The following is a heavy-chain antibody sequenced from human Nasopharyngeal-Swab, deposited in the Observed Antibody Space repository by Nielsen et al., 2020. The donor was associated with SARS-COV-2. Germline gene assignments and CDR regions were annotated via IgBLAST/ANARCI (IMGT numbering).Heavy chain of an antibody. V-gene: IGHV4-34*01. CDR1: GGSFSGYY. CDR3: ARGGGIICSGGSCYEVTNWFDP. D-gene: IGHD2-15*01. CDR2: INHSGST. J-gene: IGHJ5*02. Sequence: SETLSLTCAVYGGSFSGYYWSWIRQPPGKGLEWIGEINHSGSTNYNPSLKSRVTISVDTSKNQFSLKLSSVTAADTAVYYCARGGGIICSGGSCYEVTNWFDPWGQGTLVTVSS.